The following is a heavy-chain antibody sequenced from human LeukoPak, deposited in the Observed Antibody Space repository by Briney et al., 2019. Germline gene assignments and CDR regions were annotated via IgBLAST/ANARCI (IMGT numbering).Heavy chain of an antibody. CDR1: GYTLTELS. J-gene: IGHJ4*02. CDR2: FDPEDGET. V-gene: IGHV1-24*01. Sequence: ASVKVSCKVSGYTLTELSMHWVRQAPGKGLGWMRGFDPEDGETIYAQKFQGRVTMTEDTSTDTAYMELSSLRSEDTAAYYCATGVGELYPSFHYWGQGTLVTVSS. D-gene: IGHD3-10*01. CDR3: ATGVGELYPSFHY.